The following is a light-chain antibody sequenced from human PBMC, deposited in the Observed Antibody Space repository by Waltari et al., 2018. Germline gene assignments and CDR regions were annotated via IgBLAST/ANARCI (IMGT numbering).Light chain of an antibody. Sequence: DIQMTQSPSSLSASVGDRVPITCRASQSISSYLNWYQHKPGKAPKLLIYAASSLQSGVPSRFSGSGSGTDFTLTISSLQPEDFATYYCQQSYSTPRTFGQGTKVEIK. CDR2: AAS. V-gene: IGKV1-39*01. CDR1: QSISSY. J-gene: IGKJ1*01. CDR3: QQSYSTPRT.